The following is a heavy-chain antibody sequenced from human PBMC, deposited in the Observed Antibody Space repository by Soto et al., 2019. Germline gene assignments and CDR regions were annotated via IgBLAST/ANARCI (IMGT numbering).Heavy chain of an antibody. CDR1: GFTFSSYS. CDR2: ISSSSSYI. CDR3: ARDYSSSSGADY. Sequence: GGSLRLSCAASGFTFSSYSMNWVRQAPGKGLEWVSSISSSSSYIYHADSVKGRFTISRDNAKNSLYLQMNSLRAEDTAVYYCARDYSSSSGADYWGQGTLVTVSS. D-gene: IGHD6-6*01. V-gene: IGHV3-21*01. J-gene: IGHJ4*02.